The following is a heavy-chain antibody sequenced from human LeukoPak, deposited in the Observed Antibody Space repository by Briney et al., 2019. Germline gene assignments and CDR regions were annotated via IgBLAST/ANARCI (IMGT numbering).Heavy chain of an antibody. CDR3: ARAKGSSSWYGTLIAY. V-gene: IGHV1-8*02. CDR2: MNPNSGNT. D-gene: IGHD6-13*01. Sequence: SVKVSCKASGYTFTSYDINWVRQATGQGVEWMGWMNPNSGNTGYAQKFQGRVTMTRNTSISTAYMELSSLRSEDTAVYYCARAKGSSSWYGTLIAYWGQGTLVTVSS. CDR1: GYTFTSYD. J-gene: IGHJ4*02.